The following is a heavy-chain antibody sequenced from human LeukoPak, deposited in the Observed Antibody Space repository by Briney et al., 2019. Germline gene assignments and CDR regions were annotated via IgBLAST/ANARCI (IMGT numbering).Heavy chain of an antibody. CDR2: INPSGGST. Sequence: ASVKVSCKASGYTFTSYYMHWVRQAPGQGLEWMGIINPSGGSTSYAQKFQGRVTMTRDTSTCSVYMELSSLRSENTAVYYCARQPPLCDGGNSDAFPYWRQGTLVTVSS. V-gene: IGHV1-46*01. D-gene: IGHD4-23*01. CDR3: ARQPPLCDGGNSDAFPY. CDR1: GYTFTSYY. J-gene: IGHJ1*01.